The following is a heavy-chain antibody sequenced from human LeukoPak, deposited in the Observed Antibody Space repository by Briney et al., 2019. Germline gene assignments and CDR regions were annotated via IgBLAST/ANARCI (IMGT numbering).Heavy chain of an antibody. D-gene: IGHD3-10*01. CDR2: INPNSGGT. CDR1: GYTFTGYY. CDR3: ARGQTGSGRRFLLFDY. Sequence: GASVKVSCKASGYTFTGYYMHWVRQAPGQGLEWMGWINPNSGGTNYAQKFQGRVTMTRDTSISTAYMELSRLRSDDTAVYYCARGQTGSGRRFLLFDYWGQGTLVTVSS. V-gene: IGHV1-2*02. J-gene: IGHJ4*02.